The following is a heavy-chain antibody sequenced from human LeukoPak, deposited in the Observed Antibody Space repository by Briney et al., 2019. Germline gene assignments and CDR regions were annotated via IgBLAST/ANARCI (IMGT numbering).Heavy chain of an antibody. CDR1: GFTFSDYY. CDR3: ARDSAHIVVVPAVIPPSLDNWFDP. CDR2: ISGSSSNT. V-gene: IGHV3-11*05. Sequence: GGSLRLPCAASGFTFSDYYMSWIRQAPGKGLEWVSYISGSSSNTKYADSVKGRFTISRDNAKNSLYLQMNYLRAEDTAVHYCARDSAHIVVVPAVIPPSLDNWFDPWGQGTLVTVSS. D-gene: IGHD2-2*01. J-gene: IGHJ5*02.